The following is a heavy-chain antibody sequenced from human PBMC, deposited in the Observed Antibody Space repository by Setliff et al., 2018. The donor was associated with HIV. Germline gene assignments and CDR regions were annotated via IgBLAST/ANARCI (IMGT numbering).Heavy chain of an antibody. CDR1: GGPIGSSSYS. V-gene: IGHV4-39*02. CDR2: VSYSGKI. D-gene: IGHD6-13*01. Sequence: PSETLSLTCSVSGGPIGSSSYSWAWIRQPPGKGLEWIGSVSYSGKIYYNPSLKSRITMSLDTSKNQYSLKVNSVTAADPAVYYCARETSSSWFDYWGQGSLVTVSS. CDR3: ARETSSSWFDY. J-gene: IGHJ4*02.